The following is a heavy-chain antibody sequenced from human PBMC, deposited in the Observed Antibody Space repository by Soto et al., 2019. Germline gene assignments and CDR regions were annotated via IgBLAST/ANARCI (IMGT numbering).Heavy chain of an antibody. CDR3: ATGKTYYDILTGYPLYYMDV. J-gene: IGHJ6*03. CDR2: FDPEDGET. V-gene: IGHV1-24*01. D-gene: IGHD3-9*01. CDR1: GYTLTELS. Sequence: ASVKVSCKVSGYTLTELSMHWVRQAPGKGLEWLGGFDPEDGETIYAQKFRGRVTMTEDTSTDTAYMELSSLRSEDTAVYYCATGKTYYDILTGYPLYYMDVWGKGTTVTVSS.